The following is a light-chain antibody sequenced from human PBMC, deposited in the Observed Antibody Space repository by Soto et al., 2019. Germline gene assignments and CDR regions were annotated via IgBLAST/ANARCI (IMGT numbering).Light chain of an antibody. Sequence: EIVMTQSPATLSVSPGERATLSCRASHIVSSNLAWYQQKPGQAPRLLIYGASTRATGIPARFSGSGSGTEFTLTISGLQSDDFAVYYCQQYSNWPPSTFGPGTKVDIK. V-gene: IGKV3-15*01. CDR2: GAS. CDR3: QQYSNWPPST. CDR1: HIVSSN. J-gene: IGKJ3*01.